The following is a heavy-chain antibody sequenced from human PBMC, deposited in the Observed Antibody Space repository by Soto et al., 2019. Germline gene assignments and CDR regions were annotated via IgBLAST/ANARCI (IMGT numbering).Heavy chain of an antibody. D-gene: IGHD3-16*01. CDR3: TPCQTSALFML. CDR1: GFSLTTSGMA. V-gene: IGHV2-5*02. Sequence: QITLKESGPTLVKPTETLTLTCTFSGFSLTTSGMAVAWIRQSPGKAPEWLALIYWDDDKRYSASLTHRLTIARDTSKNQVILTMTTMDPVDTATYYCTPCQTSALFMLWGQGTLVAVSS. J-gene: IGHJ4*02. CDR2: IYWDDDK.